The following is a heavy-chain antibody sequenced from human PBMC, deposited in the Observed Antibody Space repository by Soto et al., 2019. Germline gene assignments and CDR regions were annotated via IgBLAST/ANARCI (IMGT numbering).Heavy chain of an antibody. CDR3: ARDLGIAAAGHTGIGYYYYGMHV. Sequence: ASVKVSCKASGYTFTSYGISWVRQAPGQGLEWMGWISAYNGNTNYAQKLQGRVTMTTDTSTSTAYMELRSLRSDDTAVYYCARDLGIAAAGHTGIGYYYYGMHVWGQGTTVTVSS. V-gene: IGHV1-18*01. CDR2: ISAYNGNT. CDR1: GYTFTSYG. D-gene: IGHD6-13*01. J-gene: IGHJ6*02.